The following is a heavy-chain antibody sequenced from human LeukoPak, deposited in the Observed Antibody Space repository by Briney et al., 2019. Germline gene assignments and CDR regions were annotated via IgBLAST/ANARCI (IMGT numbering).Heavy chain of an antibody. V-gene: IGHV3-74*01. CDR3: ASPNPATSSYYYDSSGDFDY. J-gene: IGHJ4*02. D-gene: IGHD3-22*01. Sequence: PGGSLRLSCAASGFTFSSYWMHWVRQAPGKGLAWVSRINSDGSSTSYADSVKGRFTISRDNAKNTLYLQMNSLRAEDTAVYYCASPNPATSSYYYDSSGDFDYWGQGTLVTVSS. CDR2: INSDGSST. CDR1: GFTFSSYW.